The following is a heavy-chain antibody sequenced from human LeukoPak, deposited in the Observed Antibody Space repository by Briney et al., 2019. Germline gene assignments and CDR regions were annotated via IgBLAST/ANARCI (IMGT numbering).Heavy chain of an antibody. CDR2: IIPIFGTA. J-gene: IGHJ4*02. CDR3: ARGGYSGYAFHPFDY. Sequence: ASVKVSCKASGGTFSSYAISWVRQAPGQGLEWMGRIIPIFGTANYAQKFQGRVTMTTDTSTSTAYMELRSLRSDDTAVYYCARGGYSGYAFHPFDYWGQGTLVTVSS. CDR1: GGTFSSYA. V-gene: IGHV1-69*05. D-gene: IGHD5-12*01.